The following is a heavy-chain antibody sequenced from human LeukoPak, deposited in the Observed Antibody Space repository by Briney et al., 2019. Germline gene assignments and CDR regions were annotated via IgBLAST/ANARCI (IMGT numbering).Heavy chain of an antibody. D-gene: IGHD6-19*01. CDR1: GGSFSSYY. CDR3: AGVLRRQWLDSYYYYYYMDV. V-gene: IGHV4-59*01. Sequence: SETLSLTCAVYGGSFSSYYWSWIRQPPGKGLEWIGYIYYSGSTNYNPSLKSRVTISVDTSKNQFSLKLSSVTAADTAVYYCAGVLRRQWLDSYYYYYYMDVWGKGTTVTISS. J-gene: IGHJ6*03. CDR2: IYYSGST.